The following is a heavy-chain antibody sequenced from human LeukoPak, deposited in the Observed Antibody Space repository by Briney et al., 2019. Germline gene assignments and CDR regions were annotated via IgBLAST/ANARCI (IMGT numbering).Heavy chain of an antibody. Sequence: ASVKVSCKVSGYSLLEVAMHWVRQAPGKGLEWVGSFDPEDGEDGETHYAQKLQGRVTMTEDASTDTAYMELKSLRSEDTAVYYCAMTDRYAGRPFDYWGQGTLVPVSS. D-gene: IGHD5-12*01. CDR3: AMTDRYAGRPFDY. CDR2: FDPEDGEDGET. V-gene: IGHV1-24*01. J-gene: IGHJ4*02. CDR1: GYSLLEVA.